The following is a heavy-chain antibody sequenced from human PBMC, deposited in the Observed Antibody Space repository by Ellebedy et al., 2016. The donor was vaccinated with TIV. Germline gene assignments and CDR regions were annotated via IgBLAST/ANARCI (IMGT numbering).Heavy chain of an antibody. CDR1: GFTFTSHL. D-gene: IGHD2-21*02. V-gene: IGHV3-7*03. CDR2: INEGGGVR. CDR3: ARTAANPGDS. J-gene: IGHJ5*01. Sequence: PGGSLRLSCAFSGFTFTSHLMSWVRQAPGKGLEWVANINEGGGVRYYADSVKGRFTISRDNAKNSLYLQMNSLRAEDTAVYYCARTAANPGDSWGQGTLVTVSS.